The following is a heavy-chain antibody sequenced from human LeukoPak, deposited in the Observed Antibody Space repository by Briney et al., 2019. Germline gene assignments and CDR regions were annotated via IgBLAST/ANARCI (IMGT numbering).Heavy chain of an antibody. D-gene: IGHD4-17*01. V-gene: IGHV1-2*02. Sequence: GASVKVSCKASGYTFTGYYMHWVRQAPGQGLEWMGWINPNSGSTNYAQKFQGRVTMTRDTTISTAYMELSRPRSDDTDVYYCARTSNYGDYVDYWGQGTLVTVSS. CDR3: ARTSNYGDYVDY. CDR2: INPNSGST. CDR1: GYTFTGYY. J-gene: IGHJ4*02.